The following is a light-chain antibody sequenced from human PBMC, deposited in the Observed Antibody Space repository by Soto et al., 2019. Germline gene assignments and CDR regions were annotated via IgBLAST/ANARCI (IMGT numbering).Light chain of an antibody. CDR2: GAS. Sequence: IVMTQSPATLSVSPGERATLSCRASQSVSSNLAWYQQKPGQAPRLLIYGASTRATGIPARFSGSGSGTEFTLTISSLQSEDFAVYYCQQRSNWPPWTFGQGTKVDIK. J-gene: IGKJ1*01. V-gene: IGKV3-15*01. CDR3: QQRSNWPPWT. CDR1: QSVSSN.